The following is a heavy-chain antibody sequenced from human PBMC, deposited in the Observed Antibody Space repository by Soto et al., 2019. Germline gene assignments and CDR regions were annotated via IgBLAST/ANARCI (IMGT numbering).Heavy chain of an antibody. Sequence: GESLKISCEGSGYRFNSYWIGWVRQMPGKGLEWMGIIYPGDSDTRYSPSFQGQVTISADKSISTAYLQWSSLKASDTAMYYCARFRVPAANLDWFDPWGQGTLVTVSS. J-gene: IGHJ5*02. CDR3: ARFRVPAANLDWFDP. D-gene: IGHD2-2*01. CDR1: GYRFNSYW. CDR2: IYPGDSDT. V-gene: IGHV5-51*01.